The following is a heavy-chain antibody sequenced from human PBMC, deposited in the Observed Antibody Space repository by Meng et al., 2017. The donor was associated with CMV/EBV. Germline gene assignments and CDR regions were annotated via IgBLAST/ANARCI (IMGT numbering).Heavy chain of an antibody. D-gene: IGHD5-24*01. J-gene: IGHJ4*02. Sequence: SETLSLTCTVSGGSVSSGSYYWSWIRQPPGKGLEWIGYIYYSGSTNYNPSLKSRVTMSVDTSKNQFSLKLSSVTAADTAVYYCARVEPGMATMQYYFDYWGQGTLVTVSS. V-gene: IGHV4-61*01. CDR1: GGSVSSGSYY. CDR3: ARVEPGMATMQYYFDY. CDR2: IYYSGST.